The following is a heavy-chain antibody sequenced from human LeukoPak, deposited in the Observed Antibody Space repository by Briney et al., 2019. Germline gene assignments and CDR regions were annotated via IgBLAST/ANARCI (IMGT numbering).Heavy chain of an antibody. J-gene: IGHJ4*02. D-gene: IGHD5-18*01. V-gene: IGHV4-61*01. CDR2: IYYSGST. CDR3: ARDGRDGYGYSYVDY. CDR1: GGSISSSSYY. Sequence: PSETLSLTCTVSGGSISSSSYYWSWIRQPPGKGLEWIGYIYYSGSTNYNPSLKSRVTISVDTSKNQFSLKLSSVTAADTAVYYCARDGRDGYGYSYVDYWGQGTLVTVSS.